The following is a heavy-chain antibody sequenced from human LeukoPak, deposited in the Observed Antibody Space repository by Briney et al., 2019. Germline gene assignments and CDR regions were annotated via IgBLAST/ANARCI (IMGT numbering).Heavy chain of an antibody. CDR2: ISTGSNYI. CDR1: GFTFSSYE. D-gene: IGHD6-13*01. CDR3: ARGSSSLDY. Sequence: QPGGSLRLSCAASGFTFSSYEMNWVRQAPGKGLEWVSSISTGSNYIYYADSVKGRFTISRDNAKNSLYLQMNSLRAEDTAVYYCARGSSSLDYWGQGTLVTVSS. J-gene: IGHJ4*02. V-gene: IGHV3-48*03.